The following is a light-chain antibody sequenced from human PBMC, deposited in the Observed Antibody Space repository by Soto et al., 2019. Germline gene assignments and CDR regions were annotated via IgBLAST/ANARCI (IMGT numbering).Light chain of an antibody. CDR1: QSISNDY. CDR3: QHYGISVPIT. Sequence: EIVLTQSPGTLSLSPGERATLSCRASQSISNDYLAWYQQKPGQAPRRLIHGASSRAIGIPDRFSGGGSGTDFTLTISRLEPEDFAVYFCQHYGISVPITFGPGTKVDIK. J-gene: IGKJ3*01. V-gene: IGKV3-20*01. CDR2: GAS.